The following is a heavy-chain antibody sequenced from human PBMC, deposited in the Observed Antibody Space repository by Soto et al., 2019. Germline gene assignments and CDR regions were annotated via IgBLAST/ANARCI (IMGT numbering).Heavy chain of an antibody. CDR1: VFTFSSYS. V-gene: IGHV3-23*01. Sequence: GWSLRLSCSASVFTFSSYSMNWFRQAPGKGLEWVSAISGSGGSTYYADSVKGRFTISRDNSKNTLYLQMNSLRAEDTAVYYCAKATLWFGESPDWFDPWGQGTLVTVSS. D-gene: IGHD3-10*01. CDR3: AKATLWFGESPDWFDP. CDR2: ISGSGGST. J-gene: IGHJ5*02.